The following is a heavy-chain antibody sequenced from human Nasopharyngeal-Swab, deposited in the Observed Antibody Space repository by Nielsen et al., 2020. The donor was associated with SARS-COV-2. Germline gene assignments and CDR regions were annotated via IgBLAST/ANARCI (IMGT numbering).Heavy chain of an antibody. J-gene: IGHJ1*01. CDR1: GFTVSSNY. V-gene: IGHV3-53*01. CDR3: ASHCSGGSCYSFWYFQH. CDR2: IYSGGST. D-gene: IGHD2-15*01. Sequence: GESLKISCAASGFTVSSNYMSWVRRAPGKGLEWVSVIYSGGSTYYADSVKGRFTISRDNSKNTLYLQMNSLRAEDTAVYYCASHCSGGSCYSFWYFQHWGQGTLVTVSS.